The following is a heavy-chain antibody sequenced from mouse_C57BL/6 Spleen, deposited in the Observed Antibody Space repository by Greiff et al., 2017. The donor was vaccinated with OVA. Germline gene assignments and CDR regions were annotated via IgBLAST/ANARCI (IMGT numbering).Heavy chain of an antibody. CDR2: IYPRDGST. D-gene: IGHD1-1*01. CDR3: ARRGSYYGSSLYAMDY. J-gene: IGHJ4*01. CDR1: GYTFTSYD. Sequence: VQLQESGPELVKPGASVKLSCKASGYTFTSYDINWVKQRPGQGLEWIGWIYPRDGSTKYNEKFKGKATLTVDTSSSTAYMELHSLTSEDSAVYFCARRGSYYGSSLYAMDYWGQGTSVTVSA. V-gene: IGHV1-85*01.